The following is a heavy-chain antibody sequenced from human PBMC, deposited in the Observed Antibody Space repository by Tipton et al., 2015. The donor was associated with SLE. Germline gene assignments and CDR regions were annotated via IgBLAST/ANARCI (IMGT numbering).Heavy chain of an antibody. V-gene: IGHV3-30*04. CDR1: GFTFSSYA. CDR3: ARVSQGHSGYEWAGHFDH. CDR2: ISYDGSNK. Sequence: SLRLSCAASGFTFSSYAMHWVRQAPGKGLEWVAVISYDGSNKYYADSVKGRFTISRDNSKNTLYLQMNSLRAEDTAVYYCARVSQGHSGYEWAGHFDHWGQGTLVTVSS. J-gene: IGHJ4*02. D-gene: IGHD5-12*01.